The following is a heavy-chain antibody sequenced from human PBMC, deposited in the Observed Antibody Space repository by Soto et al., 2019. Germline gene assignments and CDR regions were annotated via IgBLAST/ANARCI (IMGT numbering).Heavy chain of an antibody. D-gene: IGHD3-22*01. CDR2: IRSKANSYAT. Sequence: EVQLVESGGGLVQPGGSLKLSCAASGFTFSGSAMHWVRQASGKGLEWVGRIRSKANSYATAYAASVKGRFTISRDDSKNTAYLKMNSLKTEDTAVYSCTSSALIDYYYYYGMDVWGQGTTVTVSS. CDR3: TSSALIDYYYYYGMDV. V-gene: IGHV3-73*02. CDR1: GFTFSGSA. J-gene: IGHJ6*02.